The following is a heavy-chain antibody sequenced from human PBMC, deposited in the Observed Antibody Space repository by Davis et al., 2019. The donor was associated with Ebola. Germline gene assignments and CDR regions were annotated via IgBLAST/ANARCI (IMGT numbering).Heavy chain of an antibody. V-gene: IGHV4-59*01. D-gene: IGHD2-2*01. J-gene: IGHJ4*02. CDR2: IYYSGST. Sequence: PSETLSLTCTVSGGSISSYYWSWIRQPPGKGLEWIGYIYYSGSTNYNPSLKSRVTISVDTSKNQFSLKLSSVTAADTAVYYCARARRYCSSTSCLGYYFDYWGQGTLVTVSS. CDR3: ARARRYCSSTSCLGYYFDY. CDR1: GGSISSYY.